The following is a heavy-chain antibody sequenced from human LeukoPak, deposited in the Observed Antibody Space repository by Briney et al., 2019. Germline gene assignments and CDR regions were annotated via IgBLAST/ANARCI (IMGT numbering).Heavy chain of an antibody. V-gene: IGHV3-11*04. CDR2: ISSSGSTI. CDR1: GFTFSDYY. D-gene: IGHD3-22*01. J-gene: IGHJ3*02. Sequence: GASLRLSCAASGFTFSDYYMSWIRQAPGKGLEWVSYISSSGSTIYYADSVKGRFTISRDNAKNSLYLQMNSLRAEDTAVYYCARGKRRFYYDSSDAFDIWGQGTMVNVSS. CDR3: ARGKRRFYYDSSDAFDI.